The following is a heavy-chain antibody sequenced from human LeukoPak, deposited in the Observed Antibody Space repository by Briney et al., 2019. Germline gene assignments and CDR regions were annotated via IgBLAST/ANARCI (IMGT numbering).Heavy chain of an antibody. V-gene: IGHV3-21*01. D-gene: IGHD5-24*01. Sequence: SGGSLRLSCAASGFTFSSYSMNWVRQAPGKGLEWVSSISSSGSYTYYADSVKGRFIISRDNTKNSLYLQMNSLRAEDTAVYYCARGPYSDGYTDYWGQGTLVTVSS. CDR2: ISSSGSYT. CDR1: GFTFSSYS. CDR3: ARGPYSDGYTDY. J-gene: IGHJ4*02.